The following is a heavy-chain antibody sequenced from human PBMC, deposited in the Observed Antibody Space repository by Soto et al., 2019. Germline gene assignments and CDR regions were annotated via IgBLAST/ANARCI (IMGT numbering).Heavy chain of an antibody. Sequence: PGGSLRLSCVASGFTFDSYAMNWIRQAPGKGLEWVSVISGGGTSTYYADSVKGRFTVSRDNSKNTMYLQMNRLSAEDTGVYYCARDQCFGGGRSCYYFDFWGQGTLVTVSS. CDR1: GFTFDSYA. V-gene: IGHV3-23*01. CDR3: ARDQCFGGGRSCYYFDF. CDR2: ISGGGTST. D-gene: IGHD2-15*01. J-gene: IGHJ4*02.